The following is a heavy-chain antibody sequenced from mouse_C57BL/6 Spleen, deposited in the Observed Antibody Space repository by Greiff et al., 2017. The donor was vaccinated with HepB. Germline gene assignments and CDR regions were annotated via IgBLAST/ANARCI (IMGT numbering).Heavy chain of an antibody. CDR1: GYTFTDYN. CDR3: ARADGDWWCFDV. D-gene: IGHD2-13*01. Sequence: VQLKQSGPELVKPGASVKMSCKASGYTFTDYNMHWVKQSPGKSLEWIGHINPNNGGTSYTQKFKGKATLTVNKSSSTTYMELRSLTSEDSAVYYCARADGDWWCFDVWGTGTTVTVSS. V-gene: IGHV1-22*01. CDR2: INPNNGGT. J-gene: IGHJ1*03.